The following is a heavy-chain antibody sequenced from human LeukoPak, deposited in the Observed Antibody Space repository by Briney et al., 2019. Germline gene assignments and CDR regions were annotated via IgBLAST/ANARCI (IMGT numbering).Heavy chain of an antibody. Sequence: SETLSLTCTVSSGSISSSHYYWDWICQPPGKGLEWIGTIYYSGTTYYNPSLESRATISVDASKNQFYLMLNSVTAADTAVYYCARQISDYYYYYIDVWGKGTTVTVSS. CDR3: ARQISDYYYYYIDV. CDR2: IYYSGTT. CDR1: SGSISSSHYY. D-gene: IGHD3-3*01. V-gene: IGHV4-39*01. J-gene: IGHJ6*03.